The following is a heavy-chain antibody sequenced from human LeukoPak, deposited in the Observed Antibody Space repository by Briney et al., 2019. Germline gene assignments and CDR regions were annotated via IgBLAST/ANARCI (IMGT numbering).Heavy chain of an antibody. CDR2: IIPIFGTA. J-gene: IGHJ4*02. D-gene: IGHD1-26*01. V-gene: IGHV1-69*06. Sequence: SVKVSCKASGGTFSSYAISWVRQAPGQGLEWMGGIIPIFGTANYAQKFQGRVTMTEDTSTDTAYMELSSLRSEDTAVYYCATEGGFRYSGSYRFDYWGQGTLVTVSS. CDR1: GGTFSSYA. CDR3: ATEGGFRYSGSYRFDY.